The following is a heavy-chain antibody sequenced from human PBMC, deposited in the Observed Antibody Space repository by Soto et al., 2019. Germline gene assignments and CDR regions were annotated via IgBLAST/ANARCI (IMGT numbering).Heavy chain of an antibody. D-gene: IGHD6-13*01. CDR1: GGSISSYY. J-gene: IGHJ4*02. CDR2: IYYSGST. CDR3: ARVGIAAPGAYYFDY. Sequence: TLSLTCTVSGGSISSYYWSWIRQPPGKGLEWIGYIYYSGSTNYNPSPKSRVTISVDTSKNQFSLKLSSVTAADTAVYYCARVGIAAPGAYYFDYWGQGTLVTVSS. V-gene: IGHV4-59*01.